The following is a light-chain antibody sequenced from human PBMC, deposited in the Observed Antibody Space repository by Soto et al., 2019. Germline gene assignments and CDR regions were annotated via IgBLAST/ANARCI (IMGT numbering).Light chain of an antibody. J-gene: IGLJ1*01. Sequence: QSVLTQPASVSGSPGQSITVSCTGTSSDVGGYNYVSWYQHHPGRAPKLIIYEVSNRPSGVSNRFSGSKSGNTAFLTISGLQAEDEADYYCAAWDDSVSGYVFGTGTKGTVL. V-gene: IGLV2-14*01. CDR1: SSDVGGYNY. CDR3: AAWDDSVSGYV. CDR2: EVS.